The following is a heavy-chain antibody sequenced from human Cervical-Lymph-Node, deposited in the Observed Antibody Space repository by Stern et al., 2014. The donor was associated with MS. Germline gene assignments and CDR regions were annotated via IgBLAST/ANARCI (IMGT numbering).Heavy chain of an antibody. CDR1: GYTFTSYY. CDR3: WWYKEYGMDV. Sequence: QVQLVHSGAEVKKPGASVKVSCKASGYTFTSYYMHWVRQAPGPGLEWMGIINRSGGSTSYAQKCQGRVTMTRDTSTSTVYMELSSLRSEDTAVYYCWWYKEYGMDVWGQGTTVTVSS. D-gene: IGHD2-15*01. J-gene: IGHJ6*02. CDR2: INRSGGST. V-gene: IGHV1-46*01.